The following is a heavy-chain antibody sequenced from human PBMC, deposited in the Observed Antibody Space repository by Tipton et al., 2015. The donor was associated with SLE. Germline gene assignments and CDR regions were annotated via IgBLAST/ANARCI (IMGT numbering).Heavy chain of an antibody. CDR2: IYTSGST. CDR1: GGSISSTTYY. D-gene: IGHD4-17*01. Sequence: TLSLTCTVSGGSISSTTYYWSWIRQPAGKGLEWIGRIYTSGSTSSNPSLKSRVTISVNTSKNQFSLKLSSVTAADTAVNYCPSRTTVFWFDPWGQGTLVTVSS. CDR3: PSRTTVFWFDP. J-gene: IGHJ5*02. V-gene: IGHV4-61*02.